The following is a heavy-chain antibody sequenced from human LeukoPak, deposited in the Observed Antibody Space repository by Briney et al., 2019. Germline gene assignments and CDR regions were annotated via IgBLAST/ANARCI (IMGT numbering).Heavy chain of an antibody. Sequence: GGSLRLSCAASGFTVSSNYMSWVRQAPGKGLEWVSVIYSGGSTYYADSVKGRFTISRDNSKNTLYLQMNSLRAEDTAVYYCAKDLWEGGDGYNTGGFDFWGQGTLVTVSS. CDR2: IYSGGST. CDR1: GFTVSSNY. J-gene: IGHJ4*02. V-gene: IGHV3-53*05. D-gene: IGHD5-24*01. CDR3: AKDLWEGGDGYNTGGFDF.